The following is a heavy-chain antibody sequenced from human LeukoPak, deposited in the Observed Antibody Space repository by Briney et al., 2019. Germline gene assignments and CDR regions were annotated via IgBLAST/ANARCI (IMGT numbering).Heavy chain of an antibody. Sequence: PGGSLRLSCEASGFTFSNYAMHWVRRAPGKGLEWVALISYDGSTKHYADSVKGRFTISRDNSKNTLSLQINSLRSEDTAVYCCAKDLHYYGPGSSPQYWGQGTLVTVSS. CDR2: ISYDGSTK. D-gene: IGHD3-10*01. CDR1: GFTFSNYA. J-gene: IGHJ4*02. CDR3: AKDLHYYGPGSSPQY. V-gene: IGHV3-30*18.